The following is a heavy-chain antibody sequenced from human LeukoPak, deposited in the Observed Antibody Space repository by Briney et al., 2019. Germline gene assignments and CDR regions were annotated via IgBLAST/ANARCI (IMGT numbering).Heavy chain of an antibody. J-gene: IGHJ4*02. CDR1: GFTFKSDW. Sequence: PGGSLRLSCEASGFTFKSDWMNWVRQAPGKGLEWVANINQVGSVKYYVDSVKGRFTISRDNSKNTLYLQMNSLRAEDTAVYYCAKERVDWRYFDYWGQGTLVTVSS. CDR3: AKERVDWRYFDY. CDR2: INQVGSVK. V-gene: IGHV3-7*01. D-gene: IGHD3-9*01.